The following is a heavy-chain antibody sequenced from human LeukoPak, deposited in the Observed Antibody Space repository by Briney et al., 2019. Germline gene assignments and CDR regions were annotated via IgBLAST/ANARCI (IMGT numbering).Heavy chain of an antibody. Sequence: SETLSLTCTVSGGSISSYYWSWIRQPPGKGLEWIGEINHSGSTNYNPSLKSRVTISVDTSKNQFSLKLSSVTAADTAVYYCARPATYSSSWWRRYYFDYWGQGTLVTVSS. CDR3: ARPATYSSSWWRRYYFDY. CDR1: GGSISSYY. D-gene: IGHD6-13*01. J-gene: IGHJ4*02. CDR2: INHSGST. V-gene: IGHV4-34*01.